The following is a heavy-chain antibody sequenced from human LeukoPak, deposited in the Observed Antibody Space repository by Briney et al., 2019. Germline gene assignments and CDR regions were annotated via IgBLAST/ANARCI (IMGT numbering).Heavy chain of an antibody. V-gene: IGHV3-7*01. D-gene: IGHD3-22*01. CDR3: ARDRTMIGSGFDY. J-gene: IGHJ4*02. Sequence: GGSLRLSCAASGFTFSSYWMSWVRQAPGKGLEWVANIKQDGSEKYYVDSVKGRFTISGDNAKNSLYLQMNSLRAEDTAVYYCARDRTMIGSGFDYWGQGTLVTVSS. CDR1: GFTFSSYW. CDR2: IKQDGSEK.